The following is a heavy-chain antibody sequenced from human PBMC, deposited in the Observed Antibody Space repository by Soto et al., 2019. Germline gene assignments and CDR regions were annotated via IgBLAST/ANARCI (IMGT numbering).Heavy chain of an antibody. Sequence: GGSLRLSCAASGFTFSNYVMSWVRQAPGKGLEWVSSISGSGDNTYYADSVKGRFTISRDNSKNTLFLQMNSLRAEDTAVYYCAKLPLVLDLGFDYWGQGTVVTVSS. CDR1: GFTFSNYV. D-gene: IGHD1-1*01. J-gene: IGHJ4*02. CDR2: ISGSGDNT. CDR3: AKLPLVLDLGFDY. V-gene: IGHV3-23*01.